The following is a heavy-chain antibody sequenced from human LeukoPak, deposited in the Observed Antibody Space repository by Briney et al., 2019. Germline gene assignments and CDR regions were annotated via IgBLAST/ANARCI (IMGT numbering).Heavy chain of an antibody. CDR3: AKESSYGYNSFDY. J-gene: IGHJ4*02. Sequence: GGSLRLSRAASGFTFSSYAMSWVRQAPGKGLEWVSAISGSGGSTYYADSVKGRFTISRDNSKNKLYLQMTSLRAEDTAVYYCAKESSYGYNSFDYWGQRTLVTVSS. D-gene: IGHD5-18*01. CDR2: ISGSGGST. V-gene: IGHV3-23*01. CDR1: GFTFSSYA.